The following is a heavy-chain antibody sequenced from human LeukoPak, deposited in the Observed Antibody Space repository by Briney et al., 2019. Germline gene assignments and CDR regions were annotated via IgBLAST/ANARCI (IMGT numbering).Heavy chain of an antibody. D-gene: IGHD6-19*01. CDR1: GGSISSSSYY. CDR2: IYYSGST. Sequence: SETLSLTCTVSGGSISSSSYYWGWIRQPPGKGLEWIGSIYYSGSTYYNPSLKSRVTISVDTSKNQFSLKLSSVTAADTAVYYCARQKAVAGDWFDPWGQGTLATVSS. CDR3: ARQKAVAGDWFDP. V-gene: IGHV4-39*07. J-gene: IGHJ5*02.